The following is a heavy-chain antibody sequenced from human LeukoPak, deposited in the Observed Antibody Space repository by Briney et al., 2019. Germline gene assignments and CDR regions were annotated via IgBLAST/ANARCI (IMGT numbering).Heavy chain of an antibody. CDR2: MNPNSGNT. CDR1: GYTFTSYD. V-gene: IGHV1-8*01. D-gene: IGHD3-9*01. CDR3: ARRRSLRYFDYGMDV. J-gene: IGHJ6*02. Sequence: ASVKVSCKASGYTFTSYDINWVRQATGQGLEWMGWMNPNSGNTGYAQKFQGRVTMTRNTSISTAYMELSSLRSEDTAVYYCARRRSLRYFDYGMDVWGQGTTVTVSS.